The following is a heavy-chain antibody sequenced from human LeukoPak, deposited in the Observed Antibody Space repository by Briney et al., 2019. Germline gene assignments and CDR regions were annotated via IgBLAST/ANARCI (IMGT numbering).Heavy chain of an antibody. V-gene: IGHV3-33*01. D-gene: IGHD3-3*01. Sequence: GRSLRLSCAASGFTFSSYGMHWVRQAPGKGLEWVAVIWYDGSNKYYADSVKGRFTISRDNSKNTLYLQMNSLRAEDTAVYYCATSHYYFWCSYQPYYYYYYMDVWGKGTTVTVSS. J-gene: IGHJ6*03. CDR2: IWYDGSNK. CDR1: GFTFSSYG. CDR3: ATSHYYFWCSYQPYYYYYYMDV.